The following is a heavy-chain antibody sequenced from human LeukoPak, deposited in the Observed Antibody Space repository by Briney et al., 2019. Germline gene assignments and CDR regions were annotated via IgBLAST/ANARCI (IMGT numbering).Heavy chain of an antibody. CDR3: ARETTSLFDS. V-gene: IGHV6-1*01. D-gene: IGHD2/OR15-2a*01. J-gene: IGHJ4*02. CDR1: GDSVSSNSAA. Sequence: SQTLSLTCAISGDSVSSNSAAWNWIRQSPSGGLEWLGRTYYRSKWYNDYAVSVKSRITINPDRSKNQVSLQMNSVTPEDTAVYYCARETTSLFDSWGQGTLVVVSS. CDR2: TYYRSKWYN.